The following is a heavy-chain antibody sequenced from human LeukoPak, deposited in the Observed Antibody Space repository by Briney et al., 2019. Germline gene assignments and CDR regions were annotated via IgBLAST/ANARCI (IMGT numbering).Heavy chain of an antibody. Sequence: PSETLSLTCTVSGGSISSSSYYWGWIRQPPGKGLEWIGSIYYSGSTYYNPSLKSRVTISVDTSKNQFSLKLSSVTAADTAVYYCARGLGLTMVRGVNEYFDYWGQGTMVTVSS. V-gene: IGHV4-39*07. CDR2: IYYSGST. CDR1: GGSISSSSYY. D-gene: IGHD3-10*01. CDR3: ARGLGLTMVRGVNEYFDY. J-gene: IGHJ4*03.